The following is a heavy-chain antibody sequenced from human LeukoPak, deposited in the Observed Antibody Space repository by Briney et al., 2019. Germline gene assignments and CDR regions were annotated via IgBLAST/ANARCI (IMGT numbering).Heavy chain of an antibody. D-gene: IGHD2-21*01. J-gene: IGHJ5*02. CDR2: ISAYNGNT. CDR1: GYTFTSYG. CDR3: AKEGRRFPRYNWFDP. V-gene: IGHV1-18*01. Sequence: GASVKVPCKASGYTFTSYGISWVRQAPGQGLEWMGWISAYNGNTNYAQKLQGRVTMTTDTSTSTAYMELRSLRSDDTAVYYCAKEGRRFPRYNWFDPWGQGTLVTVSS.